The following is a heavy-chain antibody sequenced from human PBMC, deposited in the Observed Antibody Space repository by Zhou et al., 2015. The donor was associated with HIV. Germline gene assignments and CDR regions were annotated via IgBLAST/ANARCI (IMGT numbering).Heavy chain of an antibody. Sequence: QVQLVQSGAEVKKPGASVKVSCKASGYTFTSYAMHWVRQAPGQRLEWMGWINAGNGNTKYSQKFQGRVTITRDTSASTAYMELSSLRSEDTAVYYCARDSSIAASTAYYYGMDVWGQGTTVTVSS. J-gene: IGHJ6*02. D-gene: IGHD6-6*01. CDR3: ARDSSIAASTAYYYGMDV. CDR2: INAGNGNT. CDR1: GYTFTSYA. V-gene: IGHV1-3*01.